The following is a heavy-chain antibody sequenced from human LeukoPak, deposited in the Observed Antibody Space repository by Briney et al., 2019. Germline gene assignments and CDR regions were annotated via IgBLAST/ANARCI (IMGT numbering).Heavy chain of an antibody. CDR1: GYTFTGYY. CDR3: ARDGVLRYFDWLLSREYYFDY. CDR2: INPNSGGT. Sequence: ASVKVSCKACGYTFTGYYMHWVRQAPGQGLEWMGWINPNSGGTNYAQKFQGRVTMTRDTSISTAYMELSRLRSDDTAVYYCARDGVLRYFDWLLSREYYFDYWGQGTLVTVSS. D-gene: IGHD3-9*01. V-gene: IGHV1-2*02. J-gene: IGHJ4*02.